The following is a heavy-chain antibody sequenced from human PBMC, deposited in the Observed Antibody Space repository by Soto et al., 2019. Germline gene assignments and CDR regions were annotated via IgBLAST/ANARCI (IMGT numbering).Heavy chain of an antibody. CDR1: GFTFSSYW. J-gene: IGHJ6*02. Sequence: GGSLRLSCAASGFTFSSYWMHWVRQAPGKGLVWVSRINSDGSSTSYADSVKGRFTISRDNAKNTLYLQMNSLRAEDTAVYYCAREMGIAAAAPAYYYYYYGMDVWGQGTTVTVSS. CDR2: INSDGSST. CDR3: AREMGIAAAAPAYYYYYYGMDV. V-gene: IGHV3-74*01. D-gene: IGHD6-13*01.